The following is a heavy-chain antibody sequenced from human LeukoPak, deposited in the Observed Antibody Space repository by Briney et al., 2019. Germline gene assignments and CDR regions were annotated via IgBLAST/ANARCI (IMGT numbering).Heavy chain of an antibody. D-gene: IGHD6-19*01. V-gene: IGHV3-66*01. CDR3: ATSGWFDAFDI. CDR2: IYSGGST. J-gene: IGHJ3*02. Sequence: GGSLRLSCAASGFTVSSNYMSWVRQAPGKGLEWVSVIYSGGSTYYADSVKGRFTISRDNSKNTLYLQMNSLRAEDTAVYYCATSGWFDAFDIWGQGTMVIVSS. CDR1: GFTVSSNY.